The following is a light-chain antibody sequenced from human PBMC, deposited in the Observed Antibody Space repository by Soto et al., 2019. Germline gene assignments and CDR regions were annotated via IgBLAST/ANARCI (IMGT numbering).Light chain of an antibody. J-gene: IGLJ1*01. CDR3: CSFGGSGYV. CDR1: TSDVGI. CDR2: EVT. V-gene: IGLV2-23*02. Sequence: QSVLTQPASGSGAPGQSITISCYGTTSDVGIVSWYQHHPGKAPKLMIHEVTKRPSGVSDRFSGSKSGNSASLTISGLQAEDEADYFCCSFGGSGYVFGTGTKVTV.